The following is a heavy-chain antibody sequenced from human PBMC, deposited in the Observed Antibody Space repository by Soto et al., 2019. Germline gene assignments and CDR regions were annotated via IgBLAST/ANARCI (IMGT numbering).Heavy chain of an antibody. V-gene: IGHV1-46*01. CDR1: GYTFTSYY. J-gene: IGHJ4*02. CDR2: INPSGGST. Sequence: ASVKVSCKASGYTFTSYYMHWVRQAPGQGLEWMGIINPSGGSTSYAQKLQGRVTMTTDTSTSTAYMELRSLRSDDTAVYYCARRRLGYCSSTSCYDLDYWGQGTLVTVSS. CDR3: ARRRLGYCSSTSCYDLDY. D-gene: IGHD2-2*01.